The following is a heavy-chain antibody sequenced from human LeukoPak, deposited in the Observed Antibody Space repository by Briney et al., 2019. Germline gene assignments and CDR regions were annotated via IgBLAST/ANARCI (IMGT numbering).Heavy chain of an antibody. J-gene: IGHJ4*02. Sequence: ETSETLSLTCAVYGGSFSGYYWSWIRQPPGKGLEWIGEINHSGSTNYNPSLKSRVTISVDTSKNQFSLKLSSVTAADTAVYYCARGYVGDYWGQGTLVTVSS. CDR2: INHSGST. CDR3: ARGYVGDY. D-gene: IGHD3-16*01. V-gene: IGHV4-34*01. CDR1: GGSFSGYY.